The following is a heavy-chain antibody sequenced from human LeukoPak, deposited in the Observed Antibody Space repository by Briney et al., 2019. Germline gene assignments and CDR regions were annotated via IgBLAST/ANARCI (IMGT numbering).Heavy chain of an antibody. J-gene: IGHJ4*02. D-gene: IGHD7-27*01. V-gene: IGHV3-33*01. CDR1: GFTFSSYG. CDR2: IWYDGSNK. Sequence: GGSLRLSCAASGFTFSSYGMHWVRQAPGKGLEWVAVIWYDGSNKYYADSVKGRFTISRDNSKNTLYLQMNSLRAEDTAVYYCARDSRLTGDPFDYWGQGTLVTVSS. CDR3: ARDSRLTGDPFDY.